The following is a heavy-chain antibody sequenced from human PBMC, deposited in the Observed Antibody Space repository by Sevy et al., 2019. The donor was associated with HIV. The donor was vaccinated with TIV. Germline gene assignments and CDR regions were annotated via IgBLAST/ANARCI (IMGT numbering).Heavy chain of an antibody. CDR3: ARSLIVVVTAIVAGGAFDI. V-gene: IGHV3-33*01. J-gene: IGHJ3*02. D-gene: IGHD2-21*02. CDR1: GFTFSSYG. Sequence: GGSLRLSCAASGFTFSSYGMHWVRQAPGKGLEWVAVIWYDGSNKYYADSVKGRFTISRDNSKNRLYLQMNSLRAEDTAVYYCARSLIVVVTAIVAGGAFDIWGQGTMVTVSS. CDR2: IWYDGSNK.